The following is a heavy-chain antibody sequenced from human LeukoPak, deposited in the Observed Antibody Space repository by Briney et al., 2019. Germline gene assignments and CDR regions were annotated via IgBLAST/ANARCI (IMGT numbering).Heavy chain of an antibody. V-gene: IGHV4-59*01. CDR2: MYYSGST. Sequence: PSETLSLTCTVSGGSISSDCWSWVRQPPGKGLEWIGYMYYSGSTNYNPALKSRVTISVDTSKNQFSLKLSSATAADPAVYYCARAKRVRGWFDPWGQGTLVTVSS. D-gene: IGHD1-1*01. CDR3: ARAKRVRGWFDP. J-gene: IGHJ5*02. CDR1: GGSISSDC.